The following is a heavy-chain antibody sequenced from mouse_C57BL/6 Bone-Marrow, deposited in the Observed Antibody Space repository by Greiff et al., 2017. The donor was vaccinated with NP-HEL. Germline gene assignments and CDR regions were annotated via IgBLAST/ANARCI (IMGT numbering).Heavy chain of an antibody. CDR2: IDPENGDT. Sequence: DVQLVESGAELVRPGASVKLSCTASGSNIKDAYMHWVKQRPEQGLEWIGRIDPENGDTEYASKFPGKATIPADTSSNTAYLQLSSLTSEDTAVDYCTSIYYDYDDGYWGQGTTLTVSS. CDR1: GSNIKDAY. V-gene: IGHV14-4*01. D-gene: IGHD2-4*01. J-gene: IGHJ2*01. CDR3: TSIYYDYDDGY.